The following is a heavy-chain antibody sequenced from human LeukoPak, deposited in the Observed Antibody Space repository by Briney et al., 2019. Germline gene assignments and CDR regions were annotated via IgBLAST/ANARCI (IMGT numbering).Heavy chain of an antibody. J-gene: IGHJ4*02. D-gene: IGHD2-2*01. Sequence: PGGSLRLSCAASGFTFSSYSMNWVRQAPGKGLEWVSSISSSSSYIYYADSVKGRFTISRDNAKNSLYLQMNSLRAEDTAVYYCARFDLYQLPPGLDYWGQGTLVTVSS. CDR3: ARFDLYQLPPGLDY. CDR1: GFTFSSYS. V-gene: IGHV3-21*01. CDR2: ISSSSSYI.